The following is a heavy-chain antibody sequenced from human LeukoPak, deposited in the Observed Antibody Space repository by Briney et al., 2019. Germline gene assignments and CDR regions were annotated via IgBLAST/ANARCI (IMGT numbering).Heavy chain of an antibody. D-gene: IGHD3-22*01. V-gene: IGHV4-31*03. CDR3: ARDSKRYYDSSGYFYYYGMDV. CDR1: GGSISSGGYY. CDR2: IYYSGST. Sequence: SETLSLTRTVSGGSISSGGYYWSWIRQHPGKGLEGIGYIYYSGSTYYNPSLNSRVTISVDTSKNQFSLKLSSVTAAGTAVYYCARDSKRYYDSSGYFYYYGMDVWGQGTTVTVSS. J-gene: IGHJ6*02.